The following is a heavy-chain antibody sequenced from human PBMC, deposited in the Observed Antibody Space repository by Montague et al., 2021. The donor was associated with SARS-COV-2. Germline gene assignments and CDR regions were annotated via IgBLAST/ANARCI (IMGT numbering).Heavy chain of an antibody. CDR1: GYSLSFYF. CDR2: IEYSGST. J-gene: IGHJ5*01. CDR3: GRLRYSTSTVDS. V-gene: IGHV4-59*08. D-gene: IGHD6-6*01. Sequence: SETLFLTCTVSGYSLSFYFWTWIRQPPGRGLEWIGYIEYSGSTNYNPSLKSRLTMSLDMSSNQFSLELRSVTAADTAVYYCGRLRYSTSTVDSWGHGTLVSVSS.